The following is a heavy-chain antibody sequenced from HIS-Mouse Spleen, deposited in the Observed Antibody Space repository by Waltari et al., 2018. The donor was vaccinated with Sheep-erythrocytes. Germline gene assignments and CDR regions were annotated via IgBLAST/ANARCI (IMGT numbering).Heavy chain of an antibody. J-gene: IGHJ4*02. D-gene: IGHD2-2*01. V-gene: IGHV3-9*01. CDR2: YRWNSGSR. CDR3: AKDISRNIVVVPAAVGDY. CDR1: GFSFDDYA. Sequence: EVQLVESGGGLVQPGRSLRLSCAASGFSFDDYAMHLFRQAPGKGRGGVLGYRWNSGSRGYADSVKGRLTRSRDNAKNSLYRQRNSLRAEDTALYYCAKDISRNIVVVPAAVGDYWGQGTLVTVSS.